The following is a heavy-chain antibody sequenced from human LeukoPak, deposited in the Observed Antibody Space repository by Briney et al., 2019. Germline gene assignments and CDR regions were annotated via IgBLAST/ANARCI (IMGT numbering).Heavy chain of an antibody. J-gene: IGHJ4*02. Sequence: PGGSLRLSCAASGFTFSSFAMNWVRQTPGKGLEWVANIKEDGSDKYYVDSLKGRFTISRDNAKNSLYLQMNSLRAEDTAVYYCAKDRTRQAYWGQGTLVTVSS. CDR3: AKDRTRQAY. D-gene: IGHD3-3*01. V-gene: IGHV3-7*03. CDR1: GFTFSSFA. CDR2: IKEDGSDK.